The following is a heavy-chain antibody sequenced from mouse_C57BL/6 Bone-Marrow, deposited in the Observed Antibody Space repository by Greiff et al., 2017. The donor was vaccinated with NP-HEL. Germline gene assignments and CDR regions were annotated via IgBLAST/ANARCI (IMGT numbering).Heavy chain of an antibody. Sequence: VQLQQSGPELVKPGASVKISCKASGYTFTDYYMNWVKQSHGKSLEWIGDINPNNGGTSYNQKFKGKATLTVDKSSSTAYMELRSLTSEDSAVYYCARGGPGRFAYWGQGTLVTVSA. CDR2: INPNNGGT. J-gene: IGHJ3*01. V-gene: IGHV1-26*01. CDR3: ARGGPGRFAY. CDR1: GYTFTDYY. D-gene: IGHD3-1*01.